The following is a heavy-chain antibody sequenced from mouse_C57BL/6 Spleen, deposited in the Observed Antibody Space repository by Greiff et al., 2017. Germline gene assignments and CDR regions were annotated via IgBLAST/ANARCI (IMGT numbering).Heavy chain of an antibody. Sequence: EVQLQQSGAELVRPGASVKLSCTASGFNIKDDYMHWVKQRPEQGLEWIGWIDPENGDTEYASKFQGKATITAETSSNTAYLQLSSLTSEDTAVYYCTRQLKLRFFDYWGQGTTLTVSS. CDR2: IDPENGDT. D-gene: IGHD3-2*02. CDR1: GFNIKDDY. V-gene: IGHV14-4*01. CDR3: TRQLKLRFFDY. J-gene: IGHJ2*01.